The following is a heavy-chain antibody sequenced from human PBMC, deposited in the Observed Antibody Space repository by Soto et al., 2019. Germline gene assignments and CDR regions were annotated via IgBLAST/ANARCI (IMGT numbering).Heavy chain of an antibody. D-gene: IGHD3-10*01. J-gene: IGHJ6*02. V-gene: IGHV3-33*01. CDR3: ASYYGSGSYYYYYGMDV. Sequence: GGSRRRSWAASGFTFSSYGMHWVRQAPGKGLEWVAVIWYDGSNKYYADSVKGRFTISRDNSKNTLYLQMNSLRAEDTAVYYCASYYGSGSYYYYYGMDVWGQGTTVTVSS. CDR2: IWYDGSNK. CDR1: GFTFSSYG.